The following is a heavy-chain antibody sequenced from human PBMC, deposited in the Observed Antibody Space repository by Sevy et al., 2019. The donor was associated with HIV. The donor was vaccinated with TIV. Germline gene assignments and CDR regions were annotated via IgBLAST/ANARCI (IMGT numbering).Heavy chain of an antibody. J-gene: IGHJ3*01. V-gene: IGHV3-23*01. Sequence: GGSLRLSCAASGLTFSSYAMSWVRQAPGKGLEWVSGISGGGGSTYYADYAKGWFTISRDNSKNTLYLQMNSLRAEDTAVYHCAKGTGYDPRDAFDVWGQGTMVTVSS. D-gene: IGHD5-12*01. CDR1: GLTFSSYA. CDR3: AKGTGYDPRDAFDV. CDR2: ISGGGGST.